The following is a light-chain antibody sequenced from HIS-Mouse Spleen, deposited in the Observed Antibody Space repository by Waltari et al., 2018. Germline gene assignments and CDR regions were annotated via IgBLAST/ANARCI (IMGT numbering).Light chain of an antibody. CDR3: SSYTSSSTVV. J-gene: IGLJ2*01. CDR2: DVS. Sequence: QSALPQPAPVSGSPGQSITISCTGPSSDVGGYNYVSWYQQHPGKAPKLMTYDVSNRPSGVSNRFSGSKSGNTASLTISGLQAEDEADYYCSSYTSSSTVVFGGGTKLTVL. CDR1: SSDVGGYNY. V-gene: IGLV2-14*03.